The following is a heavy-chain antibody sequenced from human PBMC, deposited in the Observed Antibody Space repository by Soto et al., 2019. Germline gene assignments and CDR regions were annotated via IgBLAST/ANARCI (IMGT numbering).Heavy chain of an antibody. V-gene: IGHV3-23*01. CDR1: GFTFSNYA. D-gene: IGHD6-6*01. CDR2: ISVNGGGT. Sequence: PGGSLRLSCAASGFTFSNYAMSWVRQAPGKGLEWVSVISVNGGGTYYADSVRGRFTISRDNSKNTLYLQMNSLRAEDTAVYYYAKPYSSSSWVDFHYWGQGALVTVSS. CDR3: AKPYSSSSWVDFHY. J-gene: IGHJ4*02.